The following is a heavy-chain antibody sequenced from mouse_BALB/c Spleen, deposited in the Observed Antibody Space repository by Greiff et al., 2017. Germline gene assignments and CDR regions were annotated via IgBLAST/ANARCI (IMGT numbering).Heavy chain of an antibody. CDR2: ISSGSSTI. Sequence: EVQLQESGGGLVQPGGSRKLSCAASGFTFSSFGMHWVRQAPEKGLEWVAYISSGSSTIYYADTVKGRFTISRDNPKNTLFLQMTSLRSEDTAMYYCARSMLGAMDYWGQGTSVTVSS. CDR3: ARSMLGAMDY. CDR1: GFTFSSFG. D-gene: IGHD2-3*01. J-gene: IGHJ4*01. V-gene: IGHV5-17*02.